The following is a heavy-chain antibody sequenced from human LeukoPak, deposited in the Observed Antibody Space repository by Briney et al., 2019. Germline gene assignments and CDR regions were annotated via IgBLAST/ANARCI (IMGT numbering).Heavy chain of an antibody. Sequence: GGSLRLSCAASGFTFSSYAMSWVRQAPGKGLEWVSAISGSGGSTYYADSAKGRFTISRDNSKNTLYLQMNSLRAEDRAVYYCAKDRLGVSAAGTEADYWGQGTLVTVSS. CDR2: ISGSGGST. V-gene: IGHV3-23*01. J-gene: IGHJ4*02. CDR3: AKDRLGVSAAGTEADY. D-gene: IGHD6-13*01. CDR1: GFTFSSYA.